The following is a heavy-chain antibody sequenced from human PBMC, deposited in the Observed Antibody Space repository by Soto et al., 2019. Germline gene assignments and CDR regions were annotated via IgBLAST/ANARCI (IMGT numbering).Heavy chain of an antibody. Sequence: ASVKVSCKASGGTFSSYAISWVRQAPGQGLEWMGGIIPIFGTANYAQKFQGRVTITADKSTSTAYMELSSLRSEDTAVYYCASHYYDSSGYPDYWGQGTLVTVSS. CDR2: IIPIFGTA. CDR3: ASHYYDSSGYPDY. V-gene: IGHV1-69*06. CDR1: GGTFSSYA. D-gene: IGHD3-22*01. J-gene: IGHJ4*02.